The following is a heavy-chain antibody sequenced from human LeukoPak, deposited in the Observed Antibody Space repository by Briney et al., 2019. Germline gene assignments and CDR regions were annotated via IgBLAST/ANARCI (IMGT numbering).Heavy chain of an antibody. CDR2: IYYSGST. D-gene: IGHD6-19*01. CDR3: ARGPIAVANP. CDR1: GGSISSYY. Sequence: SETLSLTCTVSGGSISSYYWSWIRQPPGKGLEWIGYIYYSGSTNYNPSLKSRVTISVDTSKNQFSLKLSSVTAADTGVYYCARGPIAVANPWGQGTLVTVSS. V-gene: IGHV4-59*01. J-gene: IGHJ5*02.